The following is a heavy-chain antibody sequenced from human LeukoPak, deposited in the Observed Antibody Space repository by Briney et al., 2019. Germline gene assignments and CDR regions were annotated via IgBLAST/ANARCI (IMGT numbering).Heavy chain of an antibody. CDR2: VPNDETDK. J-gene: IGHJ4*02. V-gene: IGHV3-30*02. Sequence: GGSLRLSCAASEFTFRMYGMHWVRQAPGKGLEWVAFVPNDETDKYYTDSVKGRFTLFRDSSKNTLYLQLSSLSADDTAMYYCARDNNGWAFDYWGQGTLVTVSS. CDR1: EFTFRMYG. D-gene: IGHD6-19*01. CDR3: ARDNNGWAFDY.